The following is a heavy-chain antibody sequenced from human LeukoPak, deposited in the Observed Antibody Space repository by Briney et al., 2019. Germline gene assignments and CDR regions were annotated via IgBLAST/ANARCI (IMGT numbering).Heavy chain of an antibody. J-gene: IGHJ4*02. Sequence: SETLSLTCTVSGGSISDYSWSWIRQPPGKGLEWIGSIYYSGSTYYNPSLRSRVTISVDTSKNQFSLRLSSVTAADTAVYFCARVNYYGSDPGGYWGQGTLVTVSS. V-gene: IGHV4-59*12. D-gene: IGHD3-10*01. CDR1: GGSISDYS. CDR2: IYYSGST. CDR3: ARVNYYGSDPGGY.